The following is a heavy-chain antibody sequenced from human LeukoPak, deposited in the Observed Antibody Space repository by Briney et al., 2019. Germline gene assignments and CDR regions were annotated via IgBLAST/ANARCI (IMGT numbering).Heavy chain of an antibody. CDR1: GGSISSFY. Sequence: SGTLSLTCTVSGGSISSFYWSWIRQPPGKGLEWIGNIYNGGNTNYNPSLKSRVTISADTSKNQFPLRLRSVTAADTAVYYCARDSWLGSNRAFDYWGQGTLVTVSS. CDR3: ARDSWLGSNRAFDY. V-gene: IGHV4-59*01. J-gene: IGHJ4*02. CDR2: IYNGGNT. D-gene: IGHD4-11*01.